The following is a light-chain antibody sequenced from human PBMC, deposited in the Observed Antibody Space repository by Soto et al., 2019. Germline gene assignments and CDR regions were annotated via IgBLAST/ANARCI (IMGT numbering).Light chain of an antibody. CDR3: QQYGSSPTLT. J-gene: IGKJ4*01. Sequence: EIVLTQSPGTLPLSPGERATLSCRASQSVSSNYLAWYQQKPGQPPRLLIYGASSRATGTPDRFSGSGSGTDFTLTISRLEPEDCAVYYCQQYGSSPTLTFGGGTMVEI. CDR1: QSVSSNY. CDR2: GAS. V-gene: IGKV3-20*01.